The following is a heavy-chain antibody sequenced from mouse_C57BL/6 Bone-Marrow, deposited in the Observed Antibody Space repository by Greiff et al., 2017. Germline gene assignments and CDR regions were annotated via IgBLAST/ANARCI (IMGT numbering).Heavy chain of an antibody. Sequence: QVQLQQPGAELVKPGASVKMSCKASGYTFTSYWITWVKQRPGQGLEWIGDIYPTSGRTNYNEKFKSKAILTVDTSSNTGYMQLSSLTSEDSAFFYCARSGPLGRSFDYWGQGTPLTVSS. CDR2: IYPTSGRT. CDR3: ARSGPLGRSFDY. CDR1: GYTFTSYW. J-gene: IGHJ2*01. V-gene: IGHV1-55*01. D-gene: IGHD4-1*01.